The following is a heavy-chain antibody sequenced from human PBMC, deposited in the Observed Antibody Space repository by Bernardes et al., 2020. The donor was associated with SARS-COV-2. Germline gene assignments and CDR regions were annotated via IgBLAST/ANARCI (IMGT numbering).Heavy chain of an antibody. V-gene: IGHV4-34*01. CDR3: ARARTEVTTFRYYFYGLDV. J-gene: IGHJ6*02. CDR2: IDHSGDT. CDR1: GGSFSGYY. Sequence: SETLSLTCAVYGGSFSGYYWSWVRQSPGRGLEWFGEIDHSGDTNYNPSLKSRVTISIDTSKNQFSLKLKSVTAADTGVFYCARARTEVTTFRYYFYGLDVWAQGTTVSVSS. D-gene: IGHD4-17*01.